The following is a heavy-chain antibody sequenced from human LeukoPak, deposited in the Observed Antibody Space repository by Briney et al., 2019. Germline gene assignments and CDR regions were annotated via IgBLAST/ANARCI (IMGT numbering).Heavy chain of an antibody. CDR3: ARDARLYDSSGYYLDY. V-gene: IGHV3-30-3*01. J-gene: IGHJ4*02. CDR1: GFTFSSYA. Sequence: GGSLRLFYAASGFTFSSYAMQWVRQAPGKWREWQAFISYDGSNKYYADSVKGRFTISRDNSKNTLYLQMNSLRAEDTAVYYCARDARLYDSSGYYLDYWGQGTLVTVSS. CDR2: ISYDGSNK. D-gene: IGHD3-22*01.